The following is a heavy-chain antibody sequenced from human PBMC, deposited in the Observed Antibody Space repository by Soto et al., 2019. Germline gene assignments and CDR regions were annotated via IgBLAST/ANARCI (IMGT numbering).Heavy chain of an antibody. V-gene: IGHV4-59*08. CDR1: GGSINSYY. CDR3: AMAKTTLYICFDP. D-gene: IGHD1-7*01. J-gene: IGHJ5*02. Sequence: ETLSLTCTVSGGSINSYYWSWIRQSPGKGLEWIGQIYYTGSTNYNPSLKSRVTISVDRSKNQFSLRLRYVTAADKAAYYCAMAKTTLYICFDPWGQGTLVTAPQ. CDR2: IYYTGST.